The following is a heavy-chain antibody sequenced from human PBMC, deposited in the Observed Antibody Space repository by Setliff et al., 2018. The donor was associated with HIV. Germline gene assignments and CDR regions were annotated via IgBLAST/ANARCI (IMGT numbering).Heavy chain of an antibody. CDR2: IYPGDSDT. D-gene: IGHD6-19*01. CDR1: GYSFTSYW. J-gene: IGHJ6*02. Sequence: RGESLKISCKGSGYSFTSYWIGWVRQMPGKGLEWMGIIYPGDSDTRYSPSFQGQVTISADKSISTAYLQWSSLKASDTAMYYCARQSSSGWSYYYYYGMDVWGQGTTVTVSS. V-gene: IGHV5-51*01. CDR3: ARQSSSGWSYYYYYGMDV.